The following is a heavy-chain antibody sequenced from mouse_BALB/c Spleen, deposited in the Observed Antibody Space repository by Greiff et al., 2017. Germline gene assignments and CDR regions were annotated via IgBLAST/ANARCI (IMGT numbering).Heavy chain of an antibody. V-gene: IGHV5-17*02. CDR3: ARFYYYYAMDY. J-gene: IGHJ4*01. CDR1: GFTFSSFG. D-gene: IGHD2-1*01. CDR2: ISSGSSTI. Sequence: EVMLVESGGGLVQPGGSRKLSCAASGFTFSSFGMHWVRQAPEKGLEWVAYISSGSSTIYYADTVKGRFTISRDNPKNTLFLQMTSLRSEDTAMYYCARFYYYYAMDYWGQGTSVTVSS.